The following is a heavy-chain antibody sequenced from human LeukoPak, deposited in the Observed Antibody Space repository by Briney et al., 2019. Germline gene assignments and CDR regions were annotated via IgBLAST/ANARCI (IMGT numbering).Heavy chain of an antibody. V-gene: IGHV1-2*02. Sequence: ASVKVSCKPSGYTFTGQLIHWLRQAPGQGVEWMGWIDPPSGTPHSAQKFQDAVTLTPDTSIGTAYMEVHRLQPDDTAVYYCARSGFSTGFYLDFWGQGTLISVSS. CDR2: IDPPSGTP. J-gene: IGHJ4*02. D-gene: IGHD6-19*01. CDR1: GYTFTGQL. CDR3: ARSGFSTGFYLDF.